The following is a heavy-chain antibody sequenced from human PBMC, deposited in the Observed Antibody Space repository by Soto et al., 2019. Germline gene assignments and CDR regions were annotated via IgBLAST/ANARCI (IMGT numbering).Heavy chain of an antibody. D-gene: IGHD3-16*02. CDR2: ISHSGST. CDR3: ARSVTP. Sequence: PSETLSLTCTVSGDSISSGRSYWTWIRQHPGKGLEWIGYISHSGSTHYNPSLKSRITISADTSKNQFSLKVSSVTAADTAVYYCARSVTPWGQGTLVTVS. V-gene: IGHV4-31*03. J-gene: IGHJ5*02. CDR1: GDSISSGRSY.